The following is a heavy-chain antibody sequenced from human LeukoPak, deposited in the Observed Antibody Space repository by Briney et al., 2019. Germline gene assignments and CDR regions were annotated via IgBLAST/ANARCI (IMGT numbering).Heavy chain of an antibody. CDR2: IIPIFGTA. CDR3: ARDQRRKAFDI. V-gene: IGHV1-69*13. Sequence: VASVKVSCKASGGTFSSYAISWVRQAPGQGLEWMGGIIPIFGTANYAQKFQGRVTIIADESTSTAYMELSSLRSEDTAVYYCARDQRRKAFDIWGQGTMVTVSS. CDR1: GGTFSSYA. J-gene: IGHJ3*02.